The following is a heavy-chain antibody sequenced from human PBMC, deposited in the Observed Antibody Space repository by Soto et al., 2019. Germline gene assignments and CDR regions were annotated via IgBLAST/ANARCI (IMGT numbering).Heavy chain of an antibody. CDR2: INPSGGST. Sequence: ASVKVSCKASGYTFTSYYMHWVRQAPGQGLEWMGIINPSGGSTSYAQKFQGRVTMTRGTSTSTVYMELSSLRSEDTAVYYCARGYSGSYYYYGMDVWGQGITVTVSS. CDR1: GYTFTSYY. CDR3: ARGYSGSYYYYGMDV. V-gene: IGHV1-46*01. J-gene: IGHJ6*02. D-gene: IGHD1-26*01.